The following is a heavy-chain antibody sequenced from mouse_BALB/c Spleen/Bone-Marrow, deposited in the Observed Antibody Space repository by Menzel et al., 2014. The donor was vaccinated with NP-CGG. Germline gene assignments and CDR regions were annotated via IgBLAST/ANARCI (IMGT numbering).Heavy chain of an antibody. D-gene: IGHD1-2*01. CDR3: APRLRY. Sequence: LQQSGSELVRPGASVKLSCKASGYTFXSYWMHWVKQRPGQGLEWIGNIYPGSGSTNYDEKFKSKATLTVDTSSSSAYMQLSSLTSEDPAVYYCAPRLRYWGQGTTLTVSS. J-gene: IGHJ2*01. CDR1: GYTFXSYW. CDR2: IYPGSGST. V-gene: IGHV1S22*01.